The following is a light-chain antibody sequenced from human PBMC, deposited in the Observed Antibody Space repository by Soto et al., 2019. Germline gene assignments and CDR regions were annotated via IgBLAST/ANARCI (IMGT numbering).Light chain of an antibody. V-gene: IGLV1-51*01. CDR3: GTWDSSLSAVV. CDR1: SSNIGNNY. CDR2: DSN. J-gene: IGLJ2*01. Sequence: QSVLTQPPSVSAAPGQKVTISCSGSSSNIGNNYVSWYQQLPGTAPKLLIYDSNKRPSGIPDQFSGSKSGTSATLGITGLQTGDEADYYCGTWDSSLSAVVFGGGTKVTVL.